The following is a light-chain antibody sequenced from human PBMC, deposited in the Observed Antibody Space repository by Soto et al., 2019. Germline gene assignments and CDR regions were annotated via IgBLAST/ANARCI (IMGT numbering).Light chain of an antibody. Sequence: SQSPRSRPVTPGQPAYISCRAGQSLVYSDGNNYLRWYHHRPGRSPRRLIYTISTRDSGVPDRFSGSGSGTDFTLKLSRVEAEDVGVYFCMQATLWPYTFGQGT. V-gene: IGKV2-30*01. CDR3: MQATLWPYT. J-gene: IGKJ2*01. CDR1: QSLVYSDGNNY. CDR2: TIS.